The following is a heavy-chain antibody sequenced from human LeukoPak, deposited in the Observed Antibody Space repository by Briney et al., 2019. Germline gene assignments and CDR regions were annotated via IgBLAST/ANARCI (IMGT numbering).Heavy chain of an antibody. CDR1: GGSLSSYY. J-gene: IGHJ4*02. CDR2: TYYSGNT. D-gene: IGHD3-22*01. V-gene: IGHV4-59*01. CDR3: ARAGSSGYLIDY. Sequence: SETLSLTCSVSGGSLSSYYWSWIRQPPGKGLEWIGYTYYSGNTNYNPSLKSRVTISIDTSKNQFSLKLTSVTAADTAVYYCARAGSSGYLIDYWGQGTLVTVSS.